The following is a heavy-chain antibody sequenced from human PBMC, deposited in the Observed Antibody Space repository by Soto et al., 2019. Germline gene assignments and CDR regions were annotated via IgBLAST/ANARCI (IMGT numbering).Heavy chain of an antibody. Sequence: EVQLVESGGGLVQPGGSLRLSCAASEFAFNTYWMHWVRQVPGKGLEWVSRINGDGITRTHADSVKGRFTISRDNAENILYLQMNSLRAEDTAVYYCARDKAYGLDVWGQGTTVTVSS. J-gene: IGHJ6*02. CDR1: EFAFNTYW. CDR3: ARDKAYGLDV. V-gene: IGHV3-74*01. CDR2: INGDGITR.